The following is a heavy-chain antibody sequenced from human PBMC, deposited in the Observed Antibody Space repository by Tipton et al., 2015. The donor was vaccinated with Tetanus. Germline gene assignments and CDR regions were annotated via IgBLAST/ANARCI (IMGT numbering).Heavy chain of an antibody. Sequence: TLSLTCTVSGGSLSSGTYYWGWIRQPPGKGLEWIGNIYYSGTTYYNASLESRVTISIDRSKNQFSLKMTSATAADTAVYYCATQTDNWFDPWGQGTLVTVSA. CDR1: GGSLSSGTYY. V-gene: IGHV4-39*01. CDR2: IYYSGTT. CDR3: ATQTDNWFDP. J-gene: IGHJ5*02.